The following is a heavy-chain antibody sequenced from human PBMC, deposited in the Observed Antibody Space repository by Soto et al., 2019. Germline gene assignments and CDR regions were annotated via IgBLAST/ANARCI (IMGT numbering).Heavy chain of an antibody. Sequence: QVQLVESGGGVVQPGRSLRLSCAASGFTFSSYAMHWVRQAPGKGLEWVAVISYDGSNKYYADSVKGRFTISRDNSKNTLCLQMNSLRAEDTAVYYCAREGGPDAFDIWGQGTMVTVCS. V-gene: IGHV3-30-3*01. CDR3: AREGGPDAFDI. CDR2: ISYDGSNK. CDR1: GFTFSSYA. J-gene: IGHJ3*02. D-gene: IGHD2-15*01.